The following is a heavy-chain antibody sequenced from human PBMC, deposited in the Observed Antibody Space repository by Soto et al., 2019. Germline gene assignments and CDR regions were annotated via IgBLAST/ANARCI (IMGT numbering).Heavy chain of an antibody. J-gene: IGHJ4*02. CDR1: GYIFTNYG. D-gene: IGHD3-22*01. CDR3: ARVRYHDTSGYYDVDY. CDR2: ISAYDGLT. Sequence: ASVKVSCKTSGYIFTNYGISWARQAPGQGLEWMGWISAYDGLTNHSQKFQGRVTMTTDTSTSTAYMELRSLSSDDAALYYCARVRYHDTSGYYDVDYWGQGALVTVSS. V-gene: IGHV1-18*01.